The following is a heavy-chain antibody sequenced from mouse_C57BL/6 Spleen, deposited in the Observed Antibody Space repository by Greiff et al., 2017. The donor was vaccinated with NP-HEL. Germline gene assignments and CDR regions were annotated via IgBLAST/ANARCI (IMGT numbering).Heavy chain of an antibody. CDR2: INPGSGGT. Sequence: QVQLQQSGAELVRPGTSVKVSCKASGYAFTNYLIEWVKQRPGQGLEWIGVINPGSGGTNYNEKFKGKATLTADKSSSTAYMQLSSLTSEDSAVYFCARGGLPLFDYWGQGTTLTVSS. D-gene: IGHD2-4*01. CDR3: ARGGLPLFDY. J-gene: IGHJ2*01. V-gene: IGHV1-54*01. CDR1: GYAFTNYL.